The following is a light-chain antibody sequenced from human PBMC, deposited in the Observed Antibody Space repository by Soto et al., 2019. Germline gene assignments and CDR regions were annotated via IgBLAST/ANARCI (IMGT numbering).Light chain of an antibody. CDR2: EVN. CDR3: SSYAGSSNV. J-gene: IGLJ1*01. V-gene: IGLV2-8*01. Sequence: QSALTQPPSASGSPGQSVAISCTGTSSDVGGHNYVSWYQQHPGKAPKLMIYEVNKRPSGVPDRFSGSKSGNTASLTVSGLQDEDEADYYCSSYAGSSNVFGTGTKVTVL. CDR1: SSDVGGHNY.